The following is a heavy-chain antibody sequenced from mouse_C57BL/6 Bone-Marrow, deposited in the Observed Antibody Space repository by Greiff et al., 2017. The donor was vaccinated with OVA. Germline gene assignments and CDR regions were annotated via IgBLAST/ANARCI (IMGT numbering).Heavy chain of an antibody. Sequence: EVKLVESGGGLVQPKGSLKLSCAASGFSFNTYAMNWVRQAPGKGLEWVARIRSKSNNYATYYADSVKDRFTISRDESESMIYLPMKNLKTEDTAMYYCVGRGFGCWGQGTMVTVSA. J-gene: IGHJ3*01. V-gene: IGHV10-1*01. CDR2: IRSKSNNYAT. CDR3: VGRGFGC. CDR1: GFSFNTYA.